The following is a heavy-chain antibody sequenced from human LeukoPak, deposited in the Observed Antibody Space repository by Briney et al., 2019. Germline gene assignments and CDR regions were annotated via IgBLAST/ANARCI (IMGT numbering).Heavy chain of an antibody. J-gene: IGHJ4*02. D-gene: IGHD6-19*01. Sequence: GGSLRLSCAASGFTFSSCEMNWVRQAPGKGLEWVSYISRSGSTRTYADSVKGRFTISRDNAQNSLYLEMNSLRAEDTAVYYCAREIVSAVAGNFDYWGQGTLVTVSS. CDR1: GFTFSSCE. V-gene: IGHV3-48*03. CDR3: AREIVSAVAGNFDY. CDR2: ISRSGSTR.